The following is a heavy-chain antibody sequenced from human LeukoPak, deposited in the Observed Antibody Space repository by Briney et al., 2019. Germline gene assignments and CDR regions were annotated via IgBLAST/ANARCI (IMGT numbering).Heavy chain of an antibody. J-gene: IGHJ4*02. Sequence: PSETLSLTCTVSGGSISSSSYYWGWIRQPPGKGLEWIGSIYYSGSTYYNPSLKSRVTISVDTSKNQFSLKLSSVTAADTAVYYCARDTTSYWGQGTLVTVSS. CDR1: GGSISSSSYY. CDR3: ARDTTSY. CDR2: IYYSGST. V-gene: IGHV4-39*02. D-gene: IGHD1-26*01.